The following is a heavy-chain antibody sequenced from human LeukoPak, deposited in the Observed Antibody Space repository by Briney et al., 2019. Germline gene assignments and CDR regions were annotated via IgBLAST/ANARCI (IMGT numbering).Heavy chain of an antibody. CDR1: GFTVSSNY. CDR2: IYSGGST. Sequence: PVGSLRLSCAASGFTVSSNYMSWVRQAPGKGLEWVSVIYSGGSTYYADSVKGRFTISRDNSKHTLYLQMNSLRAEDTAVYYCARGNVDTAMVRGHCYYYYMDVWGKGTTVTVSS. CDR3: ARGNVDTAMVRGHCYYYYMDV. J-gene: IGHJ6*03. V-gene: IGHV3-53*01. D-gene: IGHD5-18*01.